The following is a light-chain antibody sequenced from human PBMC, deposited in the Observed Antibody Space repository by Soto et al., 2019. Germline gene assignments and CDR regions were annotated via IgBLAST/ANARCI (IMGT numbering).Light chain of an antibody. J-gene: IGKJ5*01. CDR1: QSIKNY. V-gene: IGKV1-39*01. CDR3: QQGYSTTPIT. CDR2: GAS. Sequence: IQMAQSPSSLSAAIGDRITITFRVSQSIKNYLNWYQHKPGAAPKLLIFGASNLESGVPSRFSGSGSGTEFTLSISSLQPEDFATYYCQQGYSTTPITFGQGTRLEIK.